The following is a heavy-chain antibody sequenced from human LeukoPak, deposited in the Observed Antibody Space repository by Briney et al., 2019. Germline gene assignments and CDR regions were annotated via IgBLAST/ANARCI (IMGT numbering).Heavy chain of an antibody. J-gene: IGHJ4*02. V-gene: IGHV3-30*01. CDR2: ISYDGSNK. Sequence: GGSLRLSCAASGFTFSSYAMHWVRQAPGKGLEWVAVISYDGSNKYYADSVKGRFTISRDNSKNTLYLQMNSLRAEDTAVYYCARSYDSSGYYPYYFDYWGQGTLFTVSS. CDR1: GFTFSSYA. CDR3: ARSYDSSGYYPYYFDY. D-gene: IGHD3-22*01.